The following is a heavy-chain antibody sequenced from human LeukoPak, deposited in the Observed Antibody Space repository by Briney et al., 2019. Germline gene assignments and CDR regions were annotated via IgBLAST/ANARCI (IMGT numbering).Heavy chain of an antibody. Sequence: PSETLSLTSAVYGGSFRGYYWSWIRQPPGKGLEWIGEINHSGSTNYNPSLKSRVTISVDTSKNQFSLKLSSVTAADTAVYSCARGRYGDYERYFDYWGQRTLVTVSS. J-gene: IGHJ4*02. D-gene: IGHD4-17*01. CDR1: GGSFRGYY. CDR3: ARGRYGDYERYFDY. CDR2: INHSGST. V-gene: IGHV4-34*01.